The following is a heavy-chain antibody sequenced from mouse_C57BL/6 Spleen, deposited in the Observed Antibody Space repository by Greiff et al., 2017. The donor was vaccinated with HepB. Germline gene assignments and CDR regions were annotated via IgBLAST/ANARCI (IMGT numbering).Heavy chain of an antibody. CDR1: GYTFTDYE. CDR2: IDPETGGT. Sequence: QVQLQQSGAELVRPGASVTLSCKASGYTFTDYEMHWVKQTPVHGLEWIGAIDPETGGTAYNQKFKGKAILTADKSSSTAYMELRSLTSEDSAFYYCTYLNYYAMDYWGQGTSVTVSS. V-gene: IGHV1-15*01. D-gene: IGHD5-5*01. CDR3: TYLNYYAMDY. J-gene: IGHJ4*01.